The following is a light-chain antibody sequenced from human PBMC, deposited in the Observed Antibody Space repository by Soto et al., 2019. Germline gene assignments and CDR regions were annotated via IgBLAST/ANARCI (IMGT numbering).Light chain of an antibody. CDR1: QSISTW. Sequence: DIQMTQSPSTLSASVGDRVTITCRASQSISTWLAWYHQKPGKAPKLLIYKASSLESGVPSRFSGSGSGTEFTLTISRLQPDDFATYYCQQYNSYPWPFGQGTKVEIK. CDR3: QQYNSYPWP. J-gene: IGKJ1*01. V-gene: IGKV1-5*03. CDR2: KAS.